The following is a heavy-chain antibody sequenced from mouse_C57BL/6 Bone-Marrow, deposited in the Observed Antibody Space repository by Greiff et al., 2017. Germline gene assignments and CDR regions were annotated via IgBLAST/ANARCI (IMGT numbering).Heavy chain of an antibody. CDR2: IYPRSGNP. D-gene: IGHD2-4*01. Sequence: QVQLQQSGAELARPGASVKLSCKASGYTFTSYGISWVKQRTGQGLEWIGEIYPRSGNPYYNEKFKGKATLTADKSSSTAYMELRSLTSEDSAVYFCAGGLRRWFAYWGQGTLVTVSA. V-gene: IGHV1-81*01. J-gene: IGHJ3*01. CDR3: AGGLRRWFAY. CDR1: GYTFTSYG.